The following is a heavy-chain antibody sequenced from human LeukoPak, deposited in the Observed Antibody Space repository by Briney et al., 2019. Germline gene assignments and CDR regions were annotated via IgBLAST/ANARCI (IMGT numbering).Heavy chain of an antibody. J-gene: IGHJ4*02. D-gene: IGHD6-19*01. CDR3: AREVPQWRNKPYFDY. CDR1: GGSISSYY. V-gene: IGHV4-59*12. CDR2: IYYSGST. Sequence: SETLSLTCTVSGGSISSYYWSWIRQPPGKGLEWIGYIYYSGSTNYNPSLKSRVTISVDTSKNQFSLKLSSVTAADTAVYYCAREVPQWRNKPYFDYWGQGTLVTVSS.